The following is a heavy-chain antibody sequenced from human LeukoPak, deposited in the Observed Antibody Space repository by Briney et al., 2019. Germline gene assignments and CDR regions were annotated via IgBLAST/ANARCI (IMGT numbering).Heavy chain of an antibody. CDR1: GFTFSSYA. V-gene: IGHV3-23*01. J-gene: IGHJ5*02. Sequence: GGSLRLSCAASGFTFSSYAVSWVRQAPGKGLEWVSAISGSGGGTYYADSVKGRFTIPRDNSKNTLYLRMNNLTPEDTALYYCAKGLHTSSWYGNWFDPWGQGTLVTVSS. CDR3: AKGLHTSSWYGNWFDP. CDR2: ISGSGGGT. D-gene: IGHD2-15*01.